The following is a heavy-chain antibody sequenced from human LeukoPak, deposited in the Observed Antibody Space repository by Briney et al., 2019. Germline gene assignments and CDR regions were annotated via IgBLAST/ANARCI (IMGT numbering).Heavy chain of an antibody. V-gene: IGHV3-20*04. CDR1: GFNFDDYG. D-gene: IGHD3-22*01. J-gene: IGHJ4*02. CDR2: VNWSGSST. Sequence: GGSLRLSCAASGFNFDDYGMMWVRQAPGRGLEWVSGVNWSGSSTNYADSVKGRFTISRDSATNSLYLQMNSLRAEDTALYYCARAHNYDGRDYYYAFSDYWGQGTLVTVSS. CDR3: ARAHNYDGRDYYYAFSDY.